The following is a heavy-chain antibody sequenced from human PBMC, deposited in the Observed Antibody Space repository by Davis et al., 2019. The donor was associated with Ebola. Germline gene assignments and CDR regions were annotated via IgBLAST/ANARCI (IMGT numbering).Heavy chain of an antibody. J-gene: IGHJ4*02. Sequence: AASVKVSCKASGGTFSSYAISWVRQAPGQGLEWMGGIIPIFGTANYAQKFQGRVTITADESTSTAYMELRSLRSDDTAVYYCASDSILSSSGFLDYWGQGTLVTVSS. V-gene: IGHV1-69*13. CDR2: IIPIFGTA. D-gene: IGHD6-13*01. CDR3: ASDSILSSSGFLDY. CDR1: GGTFSSYA.